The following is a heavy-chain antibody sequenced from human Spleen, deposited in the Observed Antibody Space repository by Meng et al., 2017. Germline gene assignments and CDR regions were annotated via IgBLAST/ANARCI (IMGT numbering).Heavy chain of an antibody. Sequence: GESLKISCAASEFTFSDYWMTWVRQAPGKGLEWVANIKQDGSEKFYVDSVKGRFAISRDNAKKSLYLQMNSLRVEDTAVYYCARASYTSGWVVLNWYSDLWGRGTLVTVSS. CDR1: EFTFSDYW. CDR2: IKQDGSEK. J-gene: IGHJ2*01. V-gene: IGHV3-7*01. D-gene: IGHD6-19*01. CDR3: ARASYTSGWVVLNWYSDL.